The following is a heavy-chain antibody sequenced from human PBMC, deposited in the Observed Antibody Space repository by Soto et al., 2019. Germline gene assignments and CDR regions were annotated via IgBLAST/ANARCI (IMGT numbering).Heavy chain of an antibody. Sequence: GASVTVSCKASGYTFTSYAIHWVRQAPGQRLEWMGWINAGNGNTKYSQKFQGRVTITRDTSASTAYMELSSLRSEDTAVYYCARGVTMVRGVIPHYWGQGTLVTVSS. CDR2: INAGNGNT. V-gene: IGHV1-3*01. CDR1: GYTFTSYA. D-gene: IGHD3-10*01. CDR3: ARGVTMVRGVIPHY. J-gene: IGHJ4*02.